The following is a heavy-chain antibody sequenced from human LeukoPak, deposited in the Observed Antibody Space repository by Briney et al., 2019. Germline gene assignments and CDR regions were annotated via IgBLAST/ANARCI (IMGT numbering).Heavy chain of an antibody. D-gene: IGHD6-6*01. CDR2: FDPEDGEA. V-gene: IGHV1-24*01. CDR1: GSILTEFS. CDR3: ARDLTQYSSSSGYYYGMDV. Sequence: ASVKVSCKVSGSILTEFSMHWVRQAPGKGLEWMGGFDPEDGEAIYAQKFQGRVTMTEDTSTDTASMELSSLTSEDTAVYYCARDLTQYSSSSGYYYGMDVWGQGTTVTVSS. J-gene: IGHJ6*02.